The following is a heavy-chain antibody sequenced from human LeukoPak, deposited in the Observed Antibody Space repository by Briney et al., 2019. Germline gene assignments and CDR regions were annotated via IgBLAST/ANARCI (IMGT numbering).Heavy chain of an antibody. V-gene: IGHV3-30*02. CDR2: IWYDESNK. J-gene: IGHJ5*02. CDR1: GFTFNKYG. D-gene: IGHD3-10*01. Sequence: PGGSLRLSCATSGFTFNKYGMNWVRQAPDKGLEWVAFIWYDESNKYYADSVKGRFTISRDNSKNTLSLQMNSLRAEDTAVYYCARDPDYYGSGSSPFDPWGQGTLVTVSS. CDR3: ARDPDYYGSGSSPFDP.